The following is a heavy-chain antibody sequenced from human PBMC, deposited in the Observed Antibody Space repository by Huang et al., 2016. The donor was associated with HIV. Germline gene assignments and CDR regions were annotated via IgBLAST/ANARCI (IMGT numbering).Heavy chain of an antibody. CDR2: ISSSGIDI. Sequence: QVQLVESGGGLVKPGGSLRISCAASGFTFSDYYMSWIRQAPGNRLDGVSYISSSGIDIYYTDSVKGRFTISRDNAKNSLYLQMNSLRAEDTAVYYCARSSGELGAPHNWGQGTLVTVSS. CDR1: GFTFSDYY. CDR3: ARSSGELGAPHN. V-gene: IGHV3-11*01. J-gene: IGHJ4*02. D-gene: IGHD1-26*01.